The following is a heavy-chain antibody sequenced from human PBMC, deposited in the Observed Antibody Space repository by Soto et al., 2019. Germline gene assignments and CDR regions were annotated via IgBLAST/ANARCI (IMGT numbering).Heavy chain of an antibody. D-gene: IGHD3-22*01. CDR2: IIPILGIA. V-gene: IGHV1-69*04. J-gene: IGHJ6*02. CDR3: ARDQEYYYDSSGYYPWLYGMDV. Sequence: SAKVSCKASGGTFNSYTISWVRHDPGQGLEWMGRIIPILGIANYAQKFQGRVTITADKSTSTAYMELSSLRSDDTAVYYCARDQEYYYDSSGYYPWLYGMDVWGQGTTVTVSS. CDR1: GGTFNSYT.